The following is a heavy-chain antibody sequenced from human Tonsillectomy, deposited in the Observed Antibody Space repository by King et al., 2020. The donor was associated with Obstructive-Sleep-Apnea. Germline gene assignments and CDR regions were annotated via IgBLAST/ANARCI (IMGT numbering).Heavy chain of an antibody. CDR2: TRYDGSNK. V-gene: IGHV3-30*02. Sequence: VQLVESGGGVVQPGGSLRLSCAASGFTFSYYGMHWVRQAPGKGLEWVAFTRYDGSNKYYADSVKGRFTISRDNSKNTLYLQMNSLRAEDTAVYYCAKDPDNIYGGYEHYFDYWGQGTLATVSP. J-gene: IGHJ4*02. CDR1: GFTFSYYG. D-gene: IGHD5-12*01. CDR3: AKDPDNIYGGYEHYFDY.